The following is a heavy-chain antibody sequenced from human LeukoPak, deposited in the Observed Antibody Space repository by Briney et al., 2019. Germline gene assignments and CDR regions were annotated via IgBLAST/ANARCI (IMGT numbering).Heavy chain of an antibody. Sequence: GGSLRLSCAASGFTFSSYSMNWVRQAPGKGLEWVSSISSSSSYIYYADSVKGRFTISRGNAKNSLYLQMNSLRAEDTAVYYCARHRGTVTTDFDYWGQGTLVTVSS. CDR3: ARHRGTVTTDFDY. D-gene: IGHD4-17*01. V-gene: IGHV3-21*01. J-gene: IGHJ4*02. CDR2: ISSSSSYI. CDR1: GFTFSSYS.